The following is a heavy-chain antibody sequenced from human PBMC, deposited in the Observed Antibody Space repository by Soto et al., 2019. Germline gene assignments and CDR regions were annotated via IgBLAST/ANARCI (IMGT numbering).Heavy chain of an antibody. CDR3: ARSNSSGWYEAYYFDY. CDR1: GGSISSYD. V-gene: IGHV4-59*01. CDR2: IYYSGST. Sequence: SETLCLTCTVSGGSISSYDWSWIRQPPGKGLEWIGYIYYSGSTNYNPSLKSRVTISVDTSKNQFSLKLSSVTAADTAVYYCARSNSSGWYEAYYFDYWGQGTLVTVSS. J-gene: IGHJ4*02. D-gene: IGHD6-19*01.